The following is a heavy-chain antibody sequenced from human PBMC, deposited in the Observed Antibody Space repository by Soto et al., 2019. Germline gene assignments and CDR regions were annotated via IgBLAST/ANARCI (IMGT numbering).Heavy chain of an antibody. CDR3: ARTQGFVSGYDSSGYYLDYFDY. CDR1: GGSISSGGYY. J-gene: IGHJ4*02. Sequence: PSETLSLTCTVSGGSISSGGYYWSWIRQHPGKGLEWIGYIYYSGSTYYNPSLKSRVTISVDTSKNQSSLKLSSVTAADTAVYYCARTQGFVSGYDSSGYYLDYFDYWGQGALVTVSS. D-gene: IGHD3-22*01. CDR2: IYYSGST. V-gene: IGHV4-31*03.